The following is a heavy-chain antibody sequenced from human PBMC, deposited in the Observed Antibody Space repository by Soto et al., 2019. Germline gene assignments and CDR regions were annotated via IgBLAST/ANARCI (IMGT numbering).Heavy chain of an antibody. V-gene: IGHV1-8*02. D-gene: IGHD3-10*01. Sequence: ASVKVSCKASGYTFTSYYMHWVRQAPGQGLEWMGWMNPNSGNTGYAQKFQGRVTMTRNTSISTAYMELSSLRSEDTAVYYCARASFYGSGSYYQNYFDPWGQGTLVTVSS. J-gene: IGHJ5*02. CDR3: ARASFYGSGSYYQNYFDP. CDR1: GYTFTSYY. CDR2: MNPNSGNT.